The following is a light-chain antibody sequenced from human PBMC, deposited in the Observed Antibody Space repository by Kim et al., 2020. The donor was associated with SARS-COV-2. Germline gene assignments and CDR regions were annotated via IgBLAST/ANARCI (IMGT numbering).Light chain of an antibody. Sequence: IQMTQSPSTLPASVGDRVTITCRATQSFSSWLAWYQQKPGKVPKLLIYKTSILESGVPSRFSGSGSGTEFTLTISSLQPDDFATYYCQQYNYFPITFGQGTRLEIK. CDR3: QQYNYFPIT. CDR2: KTS. V-gene: IGKV1-5*03. CDR1: QSFSSW. J-gene: IGKJ5*01.